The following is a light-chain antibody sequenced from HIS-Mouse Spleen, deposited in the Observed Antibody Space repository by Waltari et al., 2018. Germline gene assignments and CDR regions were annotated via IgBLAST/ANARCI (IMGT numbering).Light chain of an antibody. V-gene: IGLV2-23*03. Sequence: QSALTQPASVSGSPGQSITISCTGTSRYVGRYNLVSWYQQPQGQAPKLKIYGGSKRPSGVSNRFSGSKSGNTASLTISGLQAEDEADYYCCSYAGSSTFEVFGGGAKLTVL. CDR3: CSYAGSSTFEV. J-gene: IGLJ2*01. CDR1: SRYVGRYNL. CDR2: GGS.